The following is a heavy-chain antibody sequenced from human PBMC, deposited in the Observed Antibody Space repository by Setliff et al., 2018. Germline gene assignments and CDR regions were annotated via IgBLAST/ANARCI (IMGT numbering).Heavy chain of an antibody. D-gene: IGHD1-26*01. J-gene: IGHJ4*02. CDR1: GGSISTDHYY. V-gene: IGHV4-39*01. CDR2: IDYTGNT. Sequence: SETLSLTCTASGGSISTDHYYWGWIRQPPGKGLEWIGSIDYTGNTWHNPSLKSRVTVSVDTSKNQFSLNLSSVAAADTAVYYCAAPGGGSYRFWGQGTLVTVSS. CDR3: AAPGGGSYRF.